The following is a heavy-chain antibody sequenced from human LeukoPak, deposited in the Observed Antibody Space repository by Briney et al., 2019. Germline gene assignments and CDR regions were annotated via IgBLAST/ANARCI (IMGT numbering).Heavy chain of an antibody. D-gene: IGHD5-12*01. Sequence: GSLRLSCAASGFTFSSYSMNWVRQAPGKGLEWVSSISSSSSYIYYADSVKGRFTISRDNAKNSLDLQMNSLRVEDTAVYYCARDGDYSGYGYFQHWGQGTLVTVSS. V-gene: IGHV3-21*01. CDR2: ISSSSSYI. CDR1: GFTFSSYS. J-gene: IGHJ1*01. CDR3: ARDGDYSGYGYFQH.